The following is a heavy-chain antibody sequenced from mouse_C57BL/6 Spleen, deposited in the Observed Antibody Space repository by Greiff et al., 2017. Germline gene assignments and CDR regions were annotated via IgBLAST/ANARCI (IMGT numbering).Heavy chain of an antibody. CDR3: AINTTVVADDY. V-gene: IGHV1-22*01. J-gene: IGHJ2*01. D-gene: IGHD1-1*01. Sequence: VQLQQPGPELVKPGASVKMSCKASGYTFTDYNMHWVKQSHGQSLEWIGYINPYNGGTSSNQKFKGKATLTVHKSSSTAYMELRSLTSEDSAVYYCAINTTVVADDYWGQGTTLTVSS. CDR2: INPYNGGT. CDR1: GYTFTDYN.